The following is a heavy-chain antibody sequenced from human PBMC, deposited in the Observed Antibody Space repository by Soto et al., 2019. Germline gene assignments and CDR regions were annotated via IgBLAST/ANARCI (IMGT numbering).Heavy chain of an antibody. CDR1: GFTFSDYT. CDR3: ARGHDSWSTYSHFNS. Sequence: EVQLLESGGGLVQPGGSLRLSCAASGFTFSDYTMNWVRQAPGRGLEWVSYITSGGDTIYYAEAVKGRFTISRDNAKNSVFLQMNSLRDEDTAVYYCARGHDSWSTYSHFNSWGQGTLVTVSS. CDR2: ITSGGDTI. D-gene: IGHD3-3*01. V-gene: IGHV3-48*02. J-gene: IGHJ5*01.